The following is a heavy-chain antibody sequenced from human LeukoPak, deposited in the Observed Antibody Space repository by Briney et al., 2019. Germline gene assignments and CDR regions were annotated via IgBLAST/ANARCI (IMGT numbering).Heavy chain of an antibody. J-gene: IGHJ5*02. V-gene: IGHV1-2*02. Sequence: GASVKVSCKASGYRFTGYYIHWVRQAPGQGLEWMGWINPNNGGTNFAQKFQGRVTMTRDTSISTAYMELSRLRSDDTAIYYCAKDQNTGYADNWFDPWGQGTLVTVSS. D-gene: IGHD5-12*01. CDR2: INPNNGGT. CDR3: AKDQNTGYADNWFDP. CDR1: GYRFTGYY.